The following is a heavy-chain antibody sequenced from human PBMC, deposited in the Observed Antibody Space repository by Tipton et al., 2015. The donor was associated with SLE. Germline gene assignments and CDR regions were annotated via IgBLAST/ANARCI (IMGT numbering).Heavy chain of an antibody. V-gene: IGHV4-38-2*01. CDR3: AGVGAGEAFDI. Sequence: TLSLTCAVSGYSISSGYYWGWIRQPPGKGLEWIGSIYHSGSTYYNPSLKSRVTISVDTSKNQFSLKLSSVTAADTAVYYCAGVGAGEAFDIWGQGTMVTVSS. CDR1: GYSISSGYY. D-gene: IGHD7-27*01. J-gene: IGHJ3*02. CDR2: IYHSGST.